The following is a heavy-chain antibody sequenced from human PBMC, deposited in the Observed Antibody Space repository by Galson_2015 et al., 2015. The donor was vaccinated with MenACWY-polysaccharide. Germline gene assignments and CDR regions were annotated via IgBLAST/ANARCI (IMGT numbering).Heavy chain of an antibody. CDR1: GFSLTGRGVA. Sequence: PALVKPTQTLTLTCTFSGFSLTGRGVAVGWIRQPPGKALEWLAVIYWNDDKPYIPSLKSRLTDLQGTPRKQVVLTMTNVDPADTATDYSASTGDQDGDNLGCDFRGQGAQVTVSS. V-gene: IGHV2-5*01. J-gene: IGHJ4*02. CDR2: IYWNDDK. D-gene: IGHD5-24*01. CDR3: ASTGDQDGDNLGCDF.